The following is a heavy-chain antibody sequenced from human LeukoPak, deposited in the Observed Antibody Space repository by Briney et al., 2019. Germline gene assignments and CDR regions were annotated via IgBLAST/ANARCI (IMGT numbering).Heavy chain of an antibody. V-gene: IGHV1-8*01. CDR3: ARGPQWRGDYYYIDV. J-gene: IGHJ6*03. CDR1: GYTFTNFD. CDR2: MNPNSGNT. Sequence: GASVKLSCKASGYTFTNFDINWVRQATGQGLEWMGWMNPNSGNTGYAQKFQGRVTMTMNTTITTAYMELSSLISEDTAVYYCARGPQWRGDYYYIDVWGRGTTVTVSS. D-gene: IGHD6-19*01.